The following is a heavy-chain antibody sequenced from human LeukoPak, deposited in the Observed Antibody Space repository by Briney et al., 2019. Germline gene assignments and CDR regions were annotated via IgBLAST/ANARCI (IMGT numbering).Heavy chain of an antibody. CDR2: ISYDGSNK. Sequence: PGGSLRLSCAASGFTFSSYAMHWVRQAPGKGLEWVAVISYDGSNKYYADSVKGRFTISRDNSKNTLYLQMNSLRAEDTAVYYCARGYDFWSGYPPRTYFDPWGQGTLVTVSS. D-gene: IGHD3-3*01. V-gene: IGHV3-30-3*01. CDR3: ARGYDFWSGYPPRTYFDP. CDR1: GFTFSSYA. J-gene: IGHJ5*02.